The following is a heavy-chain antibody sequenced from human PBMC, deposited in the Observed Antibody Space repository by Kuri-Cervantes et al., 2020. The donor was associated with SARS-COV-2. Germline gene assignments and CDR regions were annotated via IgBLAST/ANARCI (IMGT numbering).Heavy chain of an antibody. CDR1: GFTFSSYA. CDR2: ISWDGGST. Sequence: GGSLRLSCAASGFTFSSYAMHWVRQAPGKGLEWVSLISWDGGSTYYADSVKGRFTISRDNSKNSLYLQMNSLRTEDTALYYCAKGQRPYCGGDCYRFDYWGQGTLVTVSS. V-gene: IGHV3-43*01. CDR3: AKGQRPYCGGDCYRFDY. D-gene: IGHD2-21*01. J-gene: IGHJ4*02.